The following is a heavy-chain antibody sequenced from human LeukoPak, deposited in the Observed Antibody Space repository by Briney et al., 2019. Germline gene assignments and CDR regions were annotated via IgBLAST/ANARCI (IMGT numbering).Heavy chain of an antibody. J-gene: IGHJ4*02. Sequence: GGSLRLSCAASGFTVSSNYMSWVRQAPGKGLEWVSVFYSGGTTSYADSVKGRFAISRDNSKNTLYLQMNSPRAEDTAVYYCAREQFDYFDYWGQGTLVTVSS. D-gene: IGHD3-10*01. CDR2: FYSGGTT. CDR1: GFTVSSNY. V-gene: IGHV3-66*01. CDR3: AREQFDYFDY.